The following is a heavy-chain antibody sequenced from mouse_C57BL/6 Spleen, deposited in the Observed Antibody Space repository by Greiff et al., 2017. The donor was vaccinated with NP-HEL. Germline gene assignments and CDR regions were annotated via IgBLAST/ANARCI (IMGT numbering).Heavy chain of an antibody. CDR1: GYAFSSSW. V-gene: IGHV1-82*01. D-gene: IGHD2-5*01. CDR2: IYPGDGDT. J-gene: IGHJ2*01. CDR3: ARWGYYSNYVGNY. Sequence: QVQLQQSGPELVKPGASVKISCKASGYAFSSSWMNWVKQRPGKGLEWIGRIYPGDGDTNYNGKFKGKATLTADKSSSTAYMQLSSLTSEDSAVYFCARWGYYSNYVGNYWGQGTTLTVSS.